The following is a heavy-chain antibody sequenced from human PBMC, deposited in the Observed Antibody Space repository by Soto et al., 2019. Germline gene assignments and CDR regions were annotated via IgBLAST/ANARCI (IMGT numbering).Heavy chain of an antibody. V-gene: IGHV1-69*04. CDR1: GGTFSSYA. Sequence: SVKVSCKASGGTFSSYAISWVRQAPGQGLEWMGRIIPILGIANYAQKFQGRVTITADKSTSTAYMELSSLRSEDTAVYYCAFSRYFSGGSCPAGIYYYYYMDVWGKGTTVTVSS. J-gene: IGHJ6*03. D-gene: IGHD2-15*01. CDR2: IIPILGIA. CDR3: AFSRYFSGGSCPAGIYYYYYMDV.